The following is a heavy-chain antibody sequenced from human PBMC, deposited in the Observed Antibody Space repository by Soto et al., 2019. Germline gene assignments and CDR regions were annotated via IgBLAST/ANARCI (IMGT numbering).Heavy chain of an antibody. CDR3: ARSRTRAARPGRLDY. D-gene: IGHD6-6*01. CDR1: GGSISSGDYY. J-gene: IGHJ4*02. V-gene: IGHV4-30-4*01. Sequence: QVQLQESGPGLVKPSQTLSLTCTVSGGSISSGDYYWSWIRQPPGRGLEWIGYIYYSGSTYYNPSLKSRVTISVDTSKNQFSLKLSSVTAADTAVYYCARSRTRAARPGRLDYWGQGTLVTVSS. CDR2: IYYSGST.